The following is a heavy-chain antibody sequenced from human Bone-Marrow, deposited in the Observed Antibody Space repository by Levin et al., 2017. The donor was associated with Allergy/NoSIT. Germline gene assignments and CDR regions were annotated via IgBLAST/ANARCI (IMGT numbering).Heavy chain of an antibody. Sequence: GGSLRLSCAASGFMFNTYEMNWVRQAPGKGLEWVSYITYSGSTIDYADSVKGRFTISRDNAQNSLYLQMNSLRAEDTAIYYCARVRAYYSYGMDVWGQGTTVTVSS. V-gene: IGHV3-48*03. CDR3: ARVRAYYSYGMDV. CDR1: GFMFNTYE. CDR2: ITYSGSTI. J-gene: IGHJ6*02.